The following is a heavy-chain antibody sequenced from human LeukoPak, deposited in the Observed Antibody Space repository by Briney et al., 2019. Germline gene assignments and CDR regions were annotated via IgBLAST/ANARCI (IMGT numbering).Heavy chain of an antibody. V-gene: IGHV1-69*06. J-gene: IGHJ5*02. Sequence: SVKVSCKASGGTFSSYAISWVRQAPGQGLEWMGRIIPIFGTANYAQKFQGRVTITADTSTDTAYMELSSLRSEDTAVYYCATARPWGYGDNWFDPWGQGTLVTVSS. CDR2: IIPIFGTA. CDR1: GGTFSSYA. CDR3: ATARPWGYGDNWFDP. D-gene: IGHD5-18*01.